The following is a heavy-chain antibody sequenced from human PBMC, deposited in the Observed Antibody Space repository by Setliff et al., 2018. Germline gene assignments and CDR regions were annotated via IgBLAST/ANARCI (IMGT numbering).Heavy chain of an antibody. CDR1: GFTFSSYE. Sequence: GGSLRLSCAASGFTFSSYEMNWVRQAPGKGLEWVSYISSSGSTIYYADSVKGRFTISRDNAKNSLYLQMNSLRAEDTAVYYCARDRTAMVTHYGMDVWGQGTTVTVSS. D-gene: IGHD5-18*01. J-gene: IGHJ6*02. V-gene: IGHV3-48*03. CDR3: ARDRTAMVTHYGMDV. CDR2: ISSSGSTI.